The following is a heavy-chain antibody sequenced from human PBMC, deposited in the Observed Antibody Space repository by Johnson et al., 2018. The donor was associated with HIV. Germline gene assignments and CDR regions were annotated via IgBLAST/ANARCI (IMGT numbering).Heavy chain of an antibody. CDR1: GFTFSSYA. CDR2: IRYDGSNK. CDR3: AKNSAAFDI. V-gene: IGHV3-30*02. D-gene: IGHD3-10*01. Sequence: QVQLVESGGGVVQPGRSLRLSCAASGFTFSSYAMHWVRQAPGKGLEWVAFIRYDGSNKYYADSVKGRFTISRDNSKNTLYLQMNSLRAEDTAVYYCAKNSAAFDIWSQGTMVTVSS. J-gene: IGHJ3*02.